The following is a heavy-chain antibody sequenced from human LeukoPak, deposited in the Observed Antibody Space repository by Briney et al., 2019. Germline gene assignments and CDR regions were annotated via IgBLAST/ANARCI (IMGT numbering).Heavy chain of an antibody. J-gene: IGHJ5*02. D-gene: IGHD2-2*01. CDR1: GYTFTSYG. Sequence: GASVKVSCKASGYTFTSYGISWVRQAPGQGLEWMGWISAYNGNTNYAQMVQGRVTMTTDTSTSTAYMEVRSLRPDDTAMYYCARDVGDIVTVPSAISVPWGQGTLVTVSS. V-gene: IGHV1-18*01. CDR2: ISAYNGNT. CDR3: ARDVGDIVTVPSAISVP.